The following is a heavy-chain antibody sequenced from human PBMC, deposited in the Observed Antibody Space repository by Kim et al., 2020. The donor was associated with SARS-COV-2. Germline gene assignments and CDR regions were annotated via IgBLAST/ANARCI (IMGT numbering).Heavy chain of an antibody. CDR2: IIPIFGTA. V-gene: IGHV1-69*13. CDR3: ARGVVGATPYFDY. Sequence: SVKVSCKASGGTFSSYAISWVRQAPGQGLEWMGGIIPIFGTANYAQKFQGRVTITADESTSTAYMELSSLRSEDTAVYYCARGVVGATPYFDYWGQGTLVTVSS. CDR1: GGTFSSYA. D-gene: IGHD1-26*01. J-gene: IGHJ4*02.